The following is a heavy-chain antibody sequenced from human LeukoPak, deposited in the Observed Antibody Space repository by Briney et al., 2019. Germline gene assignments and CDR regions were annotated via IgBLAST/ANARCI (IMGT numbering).Heavy chain of an antibody. CDR1: GFTFDDYG. CDR2: INWNGGST. V-gene: IGHV3-20*04. D-gene: IGHD3-3*02. Sequence: GGSLRLSCAASGFTFDDYGMSWVRQAPGKGLEWVSGINWNGGSTGYADSVKGRFTVSRDNANNTLYLQMNSLRAEDTAVYYCARPRVLGAFDIRGQGTMVTVSS. CDR3: ARPRVLGAFDI. J-gene: IGHJ3*02.